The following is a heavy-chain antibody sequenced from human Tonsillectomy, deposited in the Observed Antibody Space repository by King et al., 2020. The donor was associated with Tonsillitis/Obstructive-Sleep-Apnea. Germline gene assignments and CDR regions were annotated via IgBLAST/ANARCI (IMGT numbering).Heavy chain of an antibody. CDR1: GGSISTYY. CDR2: IYYSGST. V-gene: IGHV4-59*01. Sequence: QLQESGPGLVKPSETLSLTCTVSGGSISTYYWSWIRQPPGKGLEWIGYIYYSGSTNYNPSLRSRVTISVDTSKNQFSLKLSSVTAADTAVYYCARDGREAGSVSYSHWDYQYYMDVGGKGTTVTVSS. D-gene: IGHD3-10*01. CDR3: ARDGREAGSVSYSHWDYQYYMDV. J-gene: IGHJ6*03.